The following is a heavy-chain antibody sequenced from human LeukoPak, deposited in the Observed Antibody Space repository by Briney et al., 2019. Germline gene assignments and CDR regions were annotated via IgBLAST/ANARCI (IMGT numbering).Heavy chain of an antibody. J-gene: IGHJ4*02. CDR3: ARSPYTGSYYKSPEGFDY. D-gene: IGHD1-26*01. CDR2: ISYGESN. Sequence: KPSETLSLTCTVSGGSISSYYWSWIRQPPGKGLEGIGYISYGESNNYNPSLQSRVTISVDTSKNQFSLKVSSVTAADTAVYYCARSPYTGSYYKSPEGFDYWGQGTLVTVSS. V-gene: IGHV4-59*01. CDR1: GGSISSYY.